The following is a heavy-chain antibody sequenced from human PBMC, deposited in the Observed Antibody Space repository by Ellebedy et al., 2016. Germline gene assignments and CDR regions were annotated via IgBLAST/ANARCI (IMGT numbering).Heavy chain of an antibody. CDR2: ISGSGDIT. CDR3: AKDGPPSGNPPNHLDY. J-gene: IGHJ4*02. D-gene: IGHD1-1*01. CDR1: GFTFGSYA. V-gene: IGHV3-23*01. Sequence: GESLKISCAASGFTFGSYAMSWVRQAPGKGLEWVSVISGSGDITYYADPVRGRFTISRDNSKNTLYLQMNSLRAEDTAVYSCAKDGPPSGNPPNHLDYWGQGTLVTVSS.